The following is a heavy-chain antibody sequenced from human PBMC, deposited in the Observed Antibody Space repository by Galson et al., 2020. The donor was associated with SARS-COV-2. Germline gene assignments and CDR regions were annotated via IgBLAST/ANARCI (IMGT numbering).Heavy chain of an antibody. CDR3: EPPLGVADEVTH. V-gene: IGHV3-23*01. J-gene: IGHJ4*02. Sequence: GESLKISCTTSGFAFSNYAMTWVRQAPGKGLEWVSSMGGSGGSTYYADSVKGRFTISRDNSKNTLYLLINSLRAEDTAVYYCEPPLGVADEVTHWGQGTLDTVSS. CDR1: GFAFSNYA. D-gene: IGHD6-19*01. CDR2: MGGSGGST.